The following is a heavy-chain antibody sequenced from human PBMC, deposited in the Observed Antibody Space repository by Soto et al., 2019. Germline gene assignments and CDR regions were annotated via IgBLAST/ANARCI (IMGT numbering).Heavy chain of an antibody. CDR2: INPNNGVT. J-gene: IGHJ4*02. V-gene: IGHV1-2*02. Sequence: QVQLVQSGAEVKRPGASVKVSCKASGYMFTGFYLHWVQQAPGQGLEWMGWINPNNGVTTYAKNFQGRISMTRGSSISTADMELSSLRSHDTAVYFCAAAAIPVAGRHPDFWGPGTVVTVS. CDR3: AAAAIPVAGRHPDF. D-gene: IGHD6-19*01. CDR1: GYMFTGFY.